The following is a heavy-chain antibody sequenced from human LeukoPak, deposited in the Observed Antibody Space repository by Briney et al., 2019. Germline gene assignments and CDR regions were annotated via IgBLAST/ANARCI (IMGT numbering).Heavy chain of an antibody. CDR2: INAYNGNT. Sequence: GASVKVSCKASGYTFTSYGISWVRQAPGQGLEWMGWINAYNGNTNYAQKLQGRVTMTTDTSTSTAYMELRSLRSDDTAVYYCAREKVPYYYDSSGYYYLDYWGQGTLVTVS. CDR3: AREKVPYYYDSSGYYYLDY. J-gene: IGHJ4*02. V-gene: IGHV1-18*01. D-gene: IGHD3-22*01. CDR1: GYTFTSYG.